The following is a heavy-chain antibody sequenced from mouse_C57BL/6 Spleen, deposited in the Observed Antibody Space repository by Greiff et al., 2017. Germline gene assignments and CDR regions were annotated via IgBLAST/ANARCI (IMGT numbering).Heavy chain of an antibody. Sequence: VQLQQPGAELVRPGTSVKLSCKASGYTFTSYWMHWVKQRPGPGLEWIGVIDPSDSYTNYNQKFKGKATLTVDPSSSTAYMQRSSLTSEDSAVYYCARGDYGNYFDYWGQGTTLTVSS. J-gene: IGHJ2*01. CDR1: GYTFTSYW. D-gene: IGHD2-1*01. CDR2: IDPSDSYT. CDR3: ARGDYGNYFDY. V-gene: IGHV1-59*01.